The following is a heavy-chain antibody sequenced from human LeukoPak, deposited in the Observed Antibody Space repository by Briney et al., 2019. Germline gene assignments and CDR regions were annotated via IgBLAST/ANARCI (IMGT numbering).Heavy chain of an antibody. CDR1: GGSFSSYA. J-gene: IGHJ4*02. D-gene: IGHD2-2*01. Sequence: SVKVSCKASGGSFSSYAISWVRQAPGQGLEWMGGIIPIFGTANYAQKFQGRVTITADESTSTTYMELSSLRSEDTAVYYCARHVVPAAALYYWGQGTLVTVSS. CDR3: ARHVVPAAALYY. CDR2: IIPIFGTA. V-gene: IGHV1-69*13.